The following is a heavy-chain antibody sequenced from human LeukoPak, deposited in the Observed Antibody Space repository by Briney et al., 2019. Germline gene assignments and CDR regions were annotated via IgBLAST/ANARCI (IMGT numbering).Heavy chain of an antibody. Sequence: ASVKVSCKASGYTFTSYGISWVRQAPGQGLEWMGWISAYNGDTNYAQKLQGRVTMTTDTSTSTAYMELRSLRSDDTAVYYCARVRIAARPWYYYMDVWGKGTTVTVSS. CDR3: ARVRIAARPWYYYMDV. V-gene: IGHV1-18*01. J-gene: IGHJ6*03. CDR2: ISAYNGDT. CDR1: GYTFTSYG. D-gene: IGHD6-6*01.